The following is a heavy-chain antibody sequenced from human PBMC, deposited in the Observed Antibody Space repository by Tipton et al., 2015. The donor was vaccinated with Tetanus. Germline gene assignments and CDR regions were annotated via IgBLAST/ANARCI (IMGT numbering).Heavy chain of an antibody. CDR1: GLDLQDFA. V-gene: IGHV3-9*01. CDR2: IYWGSNRK. J-gene: IGHJ6*02. CDR3: TKDLSPGGADV. D-gene: IGHD2-2*01. Sequence: SLRLSCIATGLDLQDFAMHWVRQVPGKGLEWVSGIYWGSNRKDYAASVKGRFTISRDNARNSLYSEMNSLKSEDTALYYCTKDLSPGGADVWGQGTTVTVSS.